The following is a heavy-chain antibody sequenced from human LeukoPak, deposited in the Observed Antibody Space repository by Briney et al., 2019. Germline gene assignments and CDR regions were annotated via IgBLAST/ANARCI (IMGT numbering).Heavy chain of an antibody. CDR3: AREYSSSSWVFDF. CDR2: ISAYNGKA. J-gene: IGHJ4*02. CDR1: GYTFTSYA. V-gene: IGHV1-18*01. Sequence: ASVKVSFKASGYTFTSYAISWVRQAPGQGLEWVGWISAYNGKAHYVQKLQGRVTMTTDTSTSTAYMELRSLRSDDTAVYFCAREYSSSSWVFDFWGQGTLVTVSS. D-gene: IGHD6-6*01.